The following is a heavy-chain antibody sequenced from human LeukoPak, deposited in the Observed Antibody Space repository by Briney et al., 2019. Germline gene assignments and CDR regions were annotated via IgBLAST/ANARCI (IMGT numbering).Heavy chain of an antibody. CDR3: AKDEYQLPMK. Sequence: PGGSLRLSCAASGFTFSSYSMMWVRQAPGKGLEWVSYISSSSTTIYYADSVKGRFTISRDNSKNTLYLQMNSLRAEDTAVYYCAKDEYQLPMKWGQGTLVTVSS. D-gene: IGHD2-2*01. CDR1: GFTFSSYS. J-gene: IGHJ4*02. CDR2: ISSSSTTI. V-gene: IGHV3-48*01.